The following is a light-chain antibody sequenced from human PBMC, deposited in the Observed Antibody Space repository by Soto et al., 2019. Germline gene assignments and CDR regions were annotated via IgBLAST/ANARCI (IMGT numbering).Light chain of an antibody. V-gene: IGKV3-20*01. CDR3: HQYGSPPRT. Sequence: EVVLTQSPGTLSLSPGERATLSCRASQSVSSSYLAWYQQKSGQPPRPLIYGASSRATGIPDRFSGSGSGTDFTLTISRLEPEDFAVYYCHQYGSPPRTFGGGTKVEIK. CDR1: QSVSSSY. J-gene: IGKJ4*01. CDR2: GAS.